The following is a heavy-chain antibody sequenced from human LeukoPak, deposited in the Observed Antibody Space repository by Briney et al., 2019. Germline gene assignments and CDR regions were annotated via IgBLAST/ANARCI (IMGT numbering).Heavy chain of an antibody. D-gene: IGHD3-16*01. CDR3: AKDAGPFGGVFDY. V-gene: IGHV3-30*04. Sequence: GRSLRLSCAASGFTFSSYAMHWVRQAPGKGLEWVAVISYDGSNKYYADSVKGRFTISRDNSKNTLYLQMNSLRAEDTAVYYCAKDAGPFGGVFDYWGQGTLVTVSS. J-gene: IGHJ4*02. CDR1: GFTFSSYA. CDR2: ISYDGSNK.